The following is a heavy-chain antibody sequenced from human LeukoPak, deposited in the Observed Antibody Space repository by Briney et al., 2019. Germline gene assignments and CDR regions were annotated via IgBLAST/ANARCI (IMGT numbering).Heavy chain of an antibody. CDR2: ISWNSGSI. D-gene: IGHD6-19*01. CDR1: GFTFDDYA. V-gene: IGHV3-9*01. J-gene: IGHJ4*02. Sequence: PGRSLRLSCAASGFTFDDYAMHWVRQAPGKGLEWVSGISWNSGSIGYADSVKGRFTISRDNAKNSLYLQMSSLRAEDTALYYCAKDRSSGWYDYWGQGTLVTVSS. CDR3: AKDRSSGWYDY.